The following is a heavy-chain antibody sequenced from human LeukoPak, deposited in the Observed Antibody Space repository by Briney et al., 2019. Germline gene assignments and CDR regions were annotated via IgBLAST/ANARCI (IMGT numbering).Heavy chain of an antibody. J-gene: IGHJ4*02. Sequence: GASVKVSCKASGYTLTSYINWVRQATGQGLEWMGWMNPNSGRTGYAQKFQGRITMTRNTSISTAYMELSSLRSDDTAVYYCARETPSRYFDYWGQGALVTVSS. CDR1: GYTLTSY. CDR3: ARETPSRYFDY. D-gene: IGHD4-23*01. CDR2: MNPNSGRT. V-gene: IGHV1-8*01.